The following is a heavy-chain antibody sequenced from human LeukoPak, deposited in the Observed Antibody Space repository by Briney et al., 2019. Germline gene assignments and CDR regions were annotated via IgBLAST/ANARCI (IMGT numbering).Heavy chain of an antibody. CDR1: GFTVSNAW. CDR3: TTDPTAPVLWFGNWFDP. V-gene: IGHV3-15*01. D-gene: IGHD3-10*01. Sequence: GGSLRLSCAASGFTVSNAWMSWVRQAPGKGLEWVGRIKSKTDGGTTDYAAPVKGRFTISRDDSKNTLYLQMNSLKTEDTAVYYCTTDPTAPVLWFGNWFDPWGQGTLVTVSS. J-gene: IGHJ5*02. CDR2: IKSKTDGGTT.